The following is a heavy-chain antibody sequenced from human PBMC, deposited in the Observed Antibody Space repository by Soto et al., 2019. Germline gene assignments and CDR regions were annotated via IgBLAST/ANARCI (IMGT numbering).Heavy chain of an antibody. CDR2: IHRGDSDT. CDR1: GYSFTSYW. D-gene: IGHD2-15*01. CDR3: GRTPVPDVAASLEYYYFSGMDV. J-gene: IGHJ6*02. Sequence: GESLKISCEASGYSFTSYWIGWVRQMPGKGLEWMWIIHRGDSDTKYSPSCQGQVTISVDKSITTAYLQWSNLKASDTAMYYSGRTPVPDVAASLEYYYFSGMDVWGQGTTVTVSS. V-gene: IGHV5-51*01.